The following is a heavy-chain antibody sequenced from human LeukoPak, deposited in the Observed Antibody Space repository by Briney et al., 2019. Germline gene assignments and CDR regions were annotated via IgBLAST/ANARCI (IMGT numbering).Heavy chain of an antibody. CDR3: ARGRGITMVRGVIGPGYYYMDV. Sequence: PSETLSLTCTVSGGSISSSSYYWGWIRQPPGKGLEWIGSIYYSGSTNYNPSLKSRVTISVDTSKNQFSLKLSSVTAADTAVYYCARGRGITMVRGVIGPGYYYMDVWGKGTTVTVSS. V-gene: IGHV4-39*07. D-gene: IGHD3-10*01. J-gene: IGHJ6*03. CDR2: IYYSGST. CDR1: GGSISSSSYY.